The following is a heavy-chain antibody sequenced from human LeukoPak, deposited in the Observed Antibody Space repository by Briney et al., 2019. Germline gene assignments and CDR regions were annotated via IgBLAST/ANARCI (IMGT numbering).Heavy chain of an antibody. V-gene: IGHV3-33*06. CDR1: GFTFSSYG. J-gene: IGHJ4*02. CDR2: IWYDGSNK. CDR3: AKEGYGSGSIRHWFDY. Sequence: GGSLRLSCAASGFTFSSYGMHWVRQAPGKGLEWVAVIWYDGSNKYYADSVKGRFTISRDNSKNTLYLLMNSLRAEDTAVYYCAKEGYGSGSIRHWFDYRGQGTLVTVSS. D-gene: IGHD3-10*01.